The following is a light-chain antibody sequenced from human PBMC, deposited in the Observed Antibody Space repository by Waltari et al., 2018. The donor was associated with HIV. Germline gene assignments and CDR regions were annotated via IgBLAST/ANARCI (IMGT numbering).Light chain of an antibody. CDR2: GVN. CDR3: TTYTAKDSLL. CDR1: SYEFDLHNF. J-gene: IGLJ2*01. V-gene: IGLV2-14*03. Sequence: SALTQPASVSGSPGQSVTISCTGTSYEFDLHNFLPWYQQHPGKAPQLIIFGVNSRPSGISSRFSASKSGDTASLTISGLQSGDEADYYCTTYTAKDSLLIGSGTKLTVL.